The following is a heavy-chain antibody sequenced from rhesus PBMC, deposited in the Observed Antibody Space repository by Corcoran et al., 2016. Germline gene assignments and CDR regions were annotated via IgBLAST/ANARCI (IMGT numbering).Heavy chain of an antibody. V-gene: IGHV4-143*01. CDR3: ARRGTYFDY. J-gene: IGHJ4*01. Sequence: QVQLQESGPGLVKPSETLSLTCTVSGGSISGYYYWIWIRPPPGKGREGIGGIYGTSARPYYNPSLKRRDTSSKDTSKNQLSLKLSSVTAADTAVYYCARRGTYFDYWGQGVLVTVSS. CDR1: GGSISGYYY. CDR2: IYGTSARP.